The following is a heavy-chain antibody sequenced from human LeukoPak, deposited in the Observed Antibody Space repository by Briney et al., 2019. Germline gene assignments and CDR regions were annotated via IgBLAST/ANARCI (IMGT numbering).Heavy chain of an antibody. V-gene: IGHV4-59*11. D-gene: IGHD2-15*01. Sequence: SETLSLTCTVSGGSISSHYWTWIRQSPVKGLEWIGDISNSGSTSYNPSLKSRVTISIDTSKNQFSLKLSSVTAADTAVYYCVRDALVGYFSYYYMDVWGKGTTVSVSS. CDR2: ISNSGST. J-gene: IGHJ6*03. CDR1: GGSISSHY. CDR3: VRDALVGYFSYYYMDV.